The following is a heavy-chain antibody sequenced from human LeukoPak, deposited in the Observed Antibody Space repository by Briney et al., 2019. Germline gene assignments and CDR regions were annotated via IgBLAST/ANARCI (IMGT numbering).Heavy chain of an antibody. CDR3: ARDIGGVVGNAFDI. V-gene: IGHV4-59*12. Sequence: SETLSLTCTVSGGSISSYYWSWIRQPPGKGLEWIGYIYYSGSTNYNPSLKSRVTISVDTSKNQFSLKLSSVTAADTAVYYCARDIGGVVGNAFDIWGQGTMVTVSS. D-gene: IGHD2-2*01. J-gene: IGHJ3*02. CDR1: GGSISSYY. CDR2: IYYSGST.